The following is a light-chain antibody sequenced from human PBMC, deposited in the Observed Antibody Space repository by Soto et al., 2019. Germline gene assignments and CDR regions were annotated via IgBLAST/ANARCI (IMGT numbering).Light chain of an antibody. CDR2: DAS. CDR1: QSVSSS. J-gene: IGKJ4*01. Sequence: EIVLTQSPATLSLSPGERATLSCRASQSVSSSLAWYQQKPGRAPRLLIHDASTRATGIPARFSASGSGTDFTLTISGIEAEDIAVYYCQQHSSWPPLTFGGGTKVEIQ. CDR3: QQHSSWPPLT. V-gene: IGKV3-11*01.